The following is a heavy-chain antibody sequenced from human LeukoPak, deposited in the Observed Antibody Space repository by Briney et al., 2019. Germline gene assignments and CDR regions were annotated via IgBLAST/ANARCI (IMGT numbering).Heavy chain of an antibody. J-gene: IGHJ3*01. CDR2: IYYSGST. V-gene: IGHV4-59*01. Sequence: SETLSLTCTVSGASIDHYYWTWIRQPPGKGLEWIGYIYYSGSTKYNSSLKSRVTISVDTSKNQFSLKLTSVTAADTAVYYCARFSWHTNYFGVVMGGYAFDVWGQGAMVTVSS. CDR3: ARFSWHTNYFGVVMGGYAFDV. D-gene: IGHD3-3*01. CDR1: GASIDHYY.